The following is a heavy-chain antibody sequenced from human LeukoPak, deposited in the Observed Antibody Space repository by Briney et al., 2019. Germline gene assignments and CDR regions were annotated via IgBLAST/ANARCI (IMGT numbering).Heavy chain of an antibody. CDR2: INPSGGIT. CDR1: GYTFTNYY. D-gene: IGHD2-21*02. V-gene: IGHV1-46*01. CDR3: ARDHYHKIHSVMVTAPDY. J-gene: IGHJ4*02. Sequence: ASVKVSCKASGYTFTNYYMHWVRQAPGQGLEWMGIINPSGGITNYAQKFQGRVTMTRDMSTSTVYMELSSLRSEDTAVYYCARDHYHKIHSVMVTAPDYWGQGTLVTVSS.